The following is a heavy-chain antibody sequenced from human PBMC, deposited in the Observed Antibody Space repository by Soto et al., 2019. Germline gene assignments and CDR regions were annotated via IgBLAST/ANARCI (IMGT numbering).Heavy chain of an antibody. CDR2: ISGSGGST. D-gene: IGHD2-2*01. Sequence: EGQLLESGGGLVQPGGSLRLSCAASGFTFSNYAMSWVRQAPGKGLEWVSSISGSGGSTYYADPVKGRFTISRDNSKNTLYLQMNSLRAEDTAVYYCAKSSGYCISTSCYYGMDVWGQGTTVTVSS. CDR3: AKSSGYCISTSCYYGMDV. J-gene: IGHJ6*02. V-gene: IGHV3-23*01. CDR1: GFTFSNYA.